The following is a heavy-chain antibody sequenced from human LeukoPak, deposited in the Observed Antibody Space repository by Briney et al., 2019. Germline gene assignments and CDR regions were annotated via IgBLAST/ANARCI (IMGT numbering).Heavy chain of an antibody. CDR3: ARLIAAAVFY. CDR2: IYYSGST. V-gene: IGHV4-39*01. D-gene: IGHD6-13*01. J-gene: IGHJ4*02. CDR1: GGSISSSSYY. Sequence: SETLSLTCTVSGGSISSSSYYWGWIRQPPGKGLEWIGSIYYSGSTYYNPSLKSRVTISVDTSKNQFSLKLSSVTAADTAVYYCARLIAAAVFYWGQGTLVTVSS.